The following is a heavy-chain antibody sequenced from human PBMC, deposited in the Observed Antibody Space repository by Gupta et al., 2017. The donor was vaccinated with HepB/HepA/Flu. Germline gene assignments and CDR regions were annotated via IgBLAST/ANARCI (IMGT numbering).Heavy chain of an antibody. Sequence: EVQLLESGGDFSHLGGSLRLSCVASGFTFTNYVMSWVRQAPGKGLELVAVISESGGTTFYADSVTGRGTMSRDNFKRTLDRQMNSLGVEETAIYHCVRTVVVRGTRGAYRPMDVGGQGTAVTVYS. J-gene: IGHJ6*02. D-gene: IGHD2-2*01. CDR1: GFTFTNYV. CDR2: ISESGGTT. V-gene: IGHV3-23*01. CDR3: VRTVVVRGTRGAYRPMDV.